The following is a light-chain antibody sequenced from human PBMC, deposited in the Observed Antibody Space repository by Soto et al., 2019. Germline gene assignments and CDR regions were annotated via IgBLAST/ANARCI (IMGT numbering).Light chain of an antibody. V-gene: IGKV3-15*01. Sequence: EIVMTQSPVTLCVSPGERATLACMASQFVSSNLAWYQQKPGQAPRLLIHGASTRATGIPARFSGSGSGTEFTLTITSLQSEDFAVYFCQQYSSWPRTFGQGTKVDIK. CDR1: QFVSSN. J-gene: IGKJ1*01. CDR2: GAS. CDR3: QQYSSWPRT.